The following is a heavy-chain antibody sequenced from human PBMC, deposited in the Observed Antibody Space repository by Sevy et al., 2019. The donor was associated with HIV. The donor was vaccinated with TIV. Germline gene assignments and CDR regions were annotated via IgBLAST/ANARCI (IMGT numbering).Heavy chain of an antibody. Sequence: GGSLRLSCAASGFPVSSNYMSWVRQAPGKGLEWVSVIYSDGSTYHADPVKGRFTISRDNSKNTLYLQMNSLRVEDTAVYYCARGKSGYGYGLDYWGQGTLFTVSS. J-gene: IGHJ4*02. CDR1: GFPVSSNY. CDR3: ARGKSGYGYGLDY. V-gene: IGHV3-66*01. D-gene: IGHD5-18*01. CDR2: IYSDGST.